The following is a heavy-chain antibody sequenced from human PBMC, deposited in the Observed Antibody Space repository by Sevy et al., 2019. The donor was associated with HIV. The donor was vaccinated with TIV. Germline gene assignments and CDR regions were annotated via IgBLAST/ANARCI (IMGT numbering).Heavy chain of an antibody. V-gene: IGHV3-30*18. CDR3: AKNRPPGGSYFSRHAMDV. Sequence: GGSLRLSCAASGFTFSTYDIHWVRQAPGKGLEWVAIISYDGNYREYADSVRGRFSMSRDNSKNTVYLQMNGLSIEDTAVYYCAKNRPPGGSYFSRHAMDVWVRGTTVTFSS. CDR2: ISYDGNYR. J-gene: IGHJ6*02. D-gene: IGHD1-26*01. CDR1: GFTFSTYD.